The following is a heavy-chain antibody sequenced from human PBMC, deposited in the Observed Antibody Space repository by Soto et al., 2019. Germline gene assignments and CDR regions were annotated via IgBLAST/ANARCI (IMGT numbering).Heavy chain of an antibody. CDR3: ARAISIIMAAPAY. V-gene: IGHV1-18*04. Sequence: ASVKVSCKTSGYTFSNYAISGVRQAPGQGLEWMGWVSPYNGNANYTEKFQGRVSMTTDTSTTTAYMELTSLTSDDTAIYYCARAISIIMAAPAYSGQGTLLTLSS. CDR2: VSPYNGNA. J-gene: IGHJ4*02. D-gene: IGHD2-8*01. CDR1: GYTFSNYA.